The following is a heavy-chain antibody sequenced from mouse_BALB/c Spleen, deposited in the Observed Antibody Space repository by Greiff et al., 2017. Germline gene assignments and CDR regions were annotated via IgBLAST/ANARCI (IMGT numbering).Heavy chain of an antibody. D-gene: IGHD2-4*01. CDR2: ISSSGST. Sequence: VQLKESGPGLVKPSQSLSLTCNVTGYSITSDYAWNWIRQSPGNKLEWMGYISSSGSTSYNPSLTSRISITRDTSKNQFFLQLNSVTTEDTATYYYARNYDYTFDYWGQGTTLTVSS. J-gene: IGHJ2*01. CDR3: ARNYDYTFDY. V-gene: IGHV3-2*02. CDR1: GYSITSDYA.